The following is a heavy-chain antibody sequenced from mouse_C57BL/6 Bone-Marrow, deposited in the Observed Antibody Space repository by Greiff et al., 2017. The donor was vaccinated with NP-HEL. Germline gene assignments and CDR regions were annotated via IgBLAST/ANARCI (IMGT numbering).Heavy chain of an antibody. Sequence: QVQLKQSGAELARPGASVKLSCKASGYTFTSYGISWVKQRTGQGLEWIGEIYPRSGNTYYNEKFKGKATLTADKSSSTAYMELRSLTSEDSAVYFCARQANYGGFAYWGQGTLVTVSA. CDR1: GYTFTSYG. CDR2: IYPRSGNT. D-gene: IGHD2-4*01. CDR3: ARQANYGGFAY. J-gene: IGHJ3*01. V-gene: IGHV1-81*01.